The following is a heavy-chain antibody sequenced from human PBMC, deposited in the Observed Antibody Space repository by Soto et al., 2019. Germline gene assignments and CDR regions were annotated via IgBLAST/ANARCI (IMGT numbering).Heavy chain of an antibody. CDR3: ARDPYGRGYDSGVDY. CDR1: AGTFSSYT. Sequence: SVNVSCKASAGTFSSYTISWVRQAPGQGLEWMGRIIPILGIANYAQKFQGRVTITADKSTSTAYMELSSLRSEDTAVYYCARDPYGRGYDSGVDYWGQGTLVTVS. CDR2: IIPILGIA. V-gene: IGHV1-69*04. J-gene: IGHJ4*02. D-gene: IGHD5-12*01.